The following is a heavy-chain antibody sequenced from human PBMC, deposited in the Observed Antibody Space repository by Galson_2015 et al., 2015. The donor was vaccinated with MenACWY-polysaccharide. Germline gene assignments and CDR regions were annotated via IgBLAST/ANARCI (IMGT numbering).Heavy chain of an antibody. D-gene: IGHD2-21*02. Sequence: QSGAEVKKPGEFLKISCKGSGYDFTTYWIAWVRQMPGKGLEWMGIIYPGDSDSTYSQSFQGQVTFAVDKSITTAYLQWASLKASDTAIYYCARLTAPYPYYFYYMDVWGKGTTVTVSS. J-gene: IGHJ6*03. CDR3: ARLTAPYPYYFYYMDV. V-gene: IGHV5-51*01. CDR1: GYDFTTYW. CDR2: IYPGDSDS.